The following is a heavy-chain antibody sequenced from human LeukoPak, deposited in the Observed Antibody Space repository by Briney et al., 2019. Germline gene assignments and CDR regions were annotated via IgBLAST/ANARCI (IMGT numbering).Heavy chain of an antibody. V-gene: IGHV4-4*07. J-gene: IGHJ6*03. D-gene: IGHD2-2*01. CDR3: ARGMDCSSTSCYGGYYYYYMDV. CDR1: GGSISSYY. Sequence: PSETLSLTCTVSGGSISSYYWSWIRQPAGKGLEWIGRIYTSGSTNYNPSLKSRVTMSVDTSKNQFSLKLSSVTAADTAVYYCARGMDCSSTSCYGGYYYYYMDVWGKGTTVTISS. CDR2: IYTSGST.